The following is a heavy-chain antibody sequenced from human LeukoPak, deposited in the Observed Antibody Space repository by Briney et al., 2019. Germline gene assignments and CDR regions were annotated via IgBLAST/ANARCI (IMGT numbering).Heavy chain of an antibody. J-gene: IGHJ4*02. CDR1: GFTFSSFG. CDR3: AKDSPTYYADS. D-gene: IGHD2/OR15-2a*01. Sequence: PGGSLRFSCAASGFTFSSFGMHWVRQAPGKGLEWVSFINYNGRDKYYADSVKGRFTISRDSSKNTLSLQMNSLRAEDTAVYFCAKDSPTYYADSWGQGTLVTVSS. CDR2: INYNGRDK. V-gene: IGHV3-30*02.